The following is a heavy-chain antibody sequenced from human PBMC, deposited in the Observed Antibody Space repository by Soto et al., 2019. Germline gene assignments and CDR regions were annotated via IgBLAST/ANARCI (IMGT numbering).Heavy chain of an antibody. CDR1: GCPISSCY. Sequence: SETLSLTCTFYGCPISSCYLSCICPPPAKGLDWIGNIYYSRPTNHNPSLNSRVTIPVDTSTRTVYMELSSLSSEDTAVYSCARGNSYYHGMDVWGHGTTVTVSS. J-gene: IGHJ6*02. V-gene: IGHV4-59*01. CDR2: IYYSRPT. CDR3: ARGNSYYHGMDV.